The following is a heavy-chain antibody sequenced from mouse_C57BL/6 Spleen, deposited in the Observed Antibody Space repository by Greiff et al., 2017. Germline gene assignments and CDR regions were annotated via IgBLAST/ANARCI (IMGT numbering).Heavy chain of an antibody. V-gene: IGHV1-72*01. Sequence: VKLQQPGAELVKPGASVKLSCKASGYTFTSYWMHWVKQRPGRGLEWIGRIDPNSGGTKYNEKFKSKATLTVDKPSSTAYMQLSSLTSEDSAVYYCARGITTVVAAYYFDYWGQGTTLTVSS. CDR2: IDPNSGGT. J-gene: IGHJ2*01. CDR3: ARGITTVVAAYYFDY. D-gene: IGHD1-1*01. CDR1: GYTFTSYW.